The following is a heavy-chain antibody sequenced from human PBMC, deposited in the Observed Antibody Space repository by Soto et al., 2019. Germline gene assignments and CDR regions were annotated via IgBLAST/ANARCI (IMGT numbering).Heavy chain of an antibody. CDR3: ARTTSYYYYYYGMDV. CDR1: GYTFTSYG. D-gene: IGHD4-17*01. CDR2: MNPNSGNT. V-gene: IGHV1-8*02. J-gene: IGHJ6*02. Sequence: ASVKVSCKASGYTFTSYGISWVRQAPGQGLEWMGWMNPNSGNTGYAQKFQGRVTMTRNTSISTAYMELSSLRSEDTAVYYCARTTSYYYYYYGMDVWGQGTTVTVSS.